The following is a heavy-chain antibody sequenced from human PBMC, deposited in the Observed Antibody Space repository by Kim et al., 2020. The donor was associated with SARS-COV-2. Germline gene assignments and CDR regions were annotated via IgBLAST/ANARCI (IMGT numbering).Heavy chain of an antibody. V-gene: IGHV5-51*01. J-gene: IGHJ3*02. CDR3: TRPFQDMRATIFAFEI. D-gene: IGHD2-15*01. CDR2: IYVGDSDV. Sequence: GASLKISCKGSGYDFSNYWIAWVRQMPGKGLAWMGLIYVGDSDVTYSPSFQGQVIISVDKSISTAYLQWSSLKASDTAVYYCTRPFQDMRATIFAFEIWGQGTMVTVSS. CDR1: GYDFSNYW.